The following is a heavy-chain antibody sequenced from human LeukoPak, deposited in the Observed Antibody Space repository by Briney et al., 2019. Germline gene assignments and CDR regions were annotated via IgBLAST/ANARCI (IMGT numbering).Heavy chain of an antibody. J-gene: IGHJ6*03. CDR2: IIPIFGTA. CDR1: GGTFSSYA. D-gene: IGHD6-6*01. Sequence: GASVKVSCKASGGTFSSYAISWVRQAPGQGLEWMGGIIPIFGTANYAQKFQGRVTITTDESTSTAYMELSSLRSEDTAVYYCARGAVEQLNYYYYMDVWGKGTTVTVSS. V-gene: IGHV1-69*05. CDR3: ARGAVEQLNYYYYMDV.